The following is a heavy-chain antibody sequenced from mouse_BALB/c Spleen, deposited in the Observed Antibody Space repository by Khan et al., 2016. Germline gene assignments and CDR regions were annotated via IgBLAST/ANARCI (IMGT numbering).Heavy chain of an antibody. V-gene: IGHV1-7*01. D-gene: IGHD2-13*01. Sequence: VQLQQSGAELAKPGASVKMSCKASGYTFTSYWMHWVKQRPGQGLEWIGYINPSTGYTEYNQKFKDKATLTADKSSSTASMHLSSLTAEDSAVYYCARSVGVIFDYWGKGTTLTGSS. CDR2: INPSTGYT. CDR1: GYTFTSYW. CDR3: ARSVGVIFDY. J-gene: IGHJ2*01.